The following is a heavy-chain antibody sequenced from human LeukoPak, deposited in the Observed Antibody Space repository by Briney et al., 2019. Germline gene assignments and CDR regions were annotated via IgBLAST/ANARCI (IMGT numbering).Heavy chain of an antibody. CDR3: AREGPHGSGVYYNPLDY. CDR2: ISYTGTT. D-gene: IGHD3-10*01. CDR1: GGSIGSSAYS. J-gene: IGHJ4*02. V-gene: IGHV4-39*02. Sequence: SETLSLTCTVSGGSIGSSAYSWGWIRQPPGKGLEWIGSISYTGTTYYNPSLKSRVTISLDTSKNQFSLKLISVTAADTALYYCAREGPHGSGVYYNPLDYWGQGALVIVSS.